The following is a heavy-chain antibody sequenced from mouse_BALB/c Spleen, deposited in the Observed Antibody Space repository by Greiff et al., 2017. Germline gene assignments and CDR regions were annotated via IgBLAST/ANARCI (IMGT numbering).Heavy chain of an antibody. CDR2: IDPSDSET. J-gene: IGHJ4*01. D-gene: IGHD2-1*01. CDR1: GYTFTSYW. Sequence: QVQLQQPGAELVKPGAPVKLSCKASGYTFTSYWMNWVKQRPGRGLEWIGRIDPSDSETHYNQKFKDKATLTVDKSSSTAYIQLSSLTSEDSAVYYGARRGDGNYDYAMDYWGQGTSVTVSS. CDR3: ARRGDGNYDYAMDY. V-gene: IGHV1-69*02.